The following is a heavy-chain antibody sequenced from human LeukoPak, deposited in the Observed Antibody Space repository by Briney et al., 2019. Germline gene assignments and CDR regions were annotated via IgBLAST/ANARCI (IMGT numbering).Heavy chain of an antibody. V-gene: IGHV4-34*09. CDR2: INHSGST. J-gene: IGHJ3*02. D-gene: IGHD2-21*01. CDR3: ARVPSVIDAFDI. CDR1: GGSFSGYY. Sequence: PSETLSLTCAVYGGSFSGYYWSWIRQPPGKGLEWIGEINHSGSTYYNPSLKSRLTISVDRSKNQFSLRLSSMTAADTAVYYCARVPSVIDAFDIWGQGTMVTVSS.